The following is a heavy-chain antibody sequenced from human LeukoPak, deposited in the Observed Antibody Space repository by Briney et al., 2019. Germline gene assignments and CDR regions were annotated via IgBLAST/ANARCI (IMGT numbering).Heavy chain of an antibody. Sequence: GGSLRLYCAASGFTFGTYWLTCVRQAPGKGLEWVANIKQDGSEKYYVDSVEGRFTISRDNSKNSLYLQMSSLRAEDTAVYYCERGIWHEGLAFDYWGQGTLIIVSS. CDR2: IKQDGSEK. CDR1: GFTFGTYW. J-gene: IGHJ4*02. CDR3: ERGIWHEGLAFDY. V-gene: IGHV3-7*01.